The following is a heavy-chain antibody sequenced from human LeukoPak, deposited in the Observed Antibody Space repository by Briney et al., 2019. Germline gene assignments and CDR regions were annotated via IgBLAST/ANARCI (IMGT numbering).Heavy chain of an antibody. J-gene: IGHJ4*02. Sequence: SETLSLTCTVSGGSISSYYWSWTRQPPGKGLEWIGYIYYSGSTNYNPSLKSRVTISVDTSKNQFSLKLSSVTAADTAVYYCARQGYYDSSGYYYWGQGTLVTVSS. CDR3: ARQGYYDSSGYYY. CDR1: GGSISSYY. D-gene: IGHD3-22*01. V-gene: IGHV4-59*08. CDR2: IYYSGST.